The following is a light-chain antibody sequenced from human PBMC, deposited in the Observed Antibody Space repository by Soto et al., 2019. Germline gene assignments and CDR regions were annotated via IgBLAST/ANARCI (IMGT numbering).Light chain of an antibody. Sequence: QSALTQPPSASGSPGQSVTISCTGTSSDVRNYNFISWYQQYPGKAPKLMIYEVTKRPSGVPDRFSGSKSVNMASLTVSGLQAEDDADYDCSSYADFNNVLFGGGTKLTVL. V-gene: IGLV2-8*01. CDR2: EVT. CDR3: SSYADFNNVL. J-gene: IGLJ3*02. CDR1: SSDVRNYNF.